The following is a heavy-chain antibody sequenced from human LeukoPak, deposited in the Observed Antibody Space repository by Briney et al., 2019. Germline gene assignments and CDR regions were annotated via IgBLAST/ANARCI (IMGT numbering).Heavy chain of an antibody. Sequence: GGSLRLSCEASGFTLSSYSMNWVRQAPGKGLEWVSSISSSSSYIYYADSVKGRFTISRDNAKNSLYLQMNSLRAEDTAVYYCARYSIAAADTGGGKWFDPWGQGTLVTVSS. D-gene: IGHD6-13*01. V-gene: IGHV3-21*01. CDR3: ARYSIAAADTGGGKWFDP. J-gene: IGHJ5*02. CDR2: ISSSSSYI. CDR1: GFTLSSYS.